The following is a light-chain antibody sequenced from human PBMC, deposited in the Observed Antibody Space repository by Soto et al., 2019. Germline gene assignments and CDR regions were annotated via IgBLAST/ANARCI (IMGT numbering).Light chain of an antibody. CDR3: QQYHTYPYT. J-gene: IGKJ2*01. CDR2: DAS. Sequence: DIQMTQSPSTLSASVGDRVTITCRASQRINNWFAWYQQKPGKAPKFLMFDASTLETGVPSRFSGSGSGTEFTLTISSLQPDDFATYFCQQYHTYPYTFGQGTKLEIK. CDR1: QRINNW. V-gene: IGKV1-5*01.